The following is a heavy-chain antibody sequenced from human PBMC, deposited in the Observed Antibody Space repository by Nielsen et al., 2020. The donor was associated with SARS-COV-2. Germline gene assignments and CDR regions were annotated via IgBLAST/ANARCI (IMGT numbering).Heavy chain of an antibody. D-gene: IGHD1-26*01. CDR2: IYDSEST. Sequence: SETLSLTCTVSGDSLIDDYWSWIRQPPGKGLEWHGYIYDSESTNYNPSLKSRVIISLDTSKNQISLNLTSVTAADTAIYYCARGPGALSHSGEDYWGQGTLVTVTS. CDR1: GDSLIDDY. J-gene: IGHJ4*02. CDR3: ARGPGALSHSGEDY. V-gene: IGHV4-59*13.